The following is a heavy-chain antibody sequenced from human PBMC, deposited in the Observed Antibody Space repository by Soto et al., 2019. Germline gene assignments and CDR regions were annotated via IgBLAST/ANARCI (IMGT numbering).Heavy chain of an antibody. CDR1: GYTFTSYG. CDR3: ARGFPYSIQRPGNYYYYMDF. V-gene: IGHV1-18*01. Sequence: QVQLVQSGAEVKKPGASVKVSCKASGYTFTSYGISWVRQAPGQGLEWMGWISAYNGNTNYAQKVQGRVTMTTDTSKGTAYMELRSPRCDETAVYYCARGFPYSIQRPGNYYYYMDFWGKGTTVTVSS. CDR2: ISAYNGNT. J-gene: IGHJ6*03. D-gene: IGHD6-13*01.